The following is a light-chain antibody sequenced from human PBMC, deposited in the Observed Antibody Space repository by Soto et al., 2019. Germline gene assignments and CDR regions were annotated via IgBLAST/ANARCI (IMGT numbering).Light chain of an antibody. V-gene: IGKV3D-15*01. J-gene: IGKJ1*01. CDR2: GAS. CDR1: QSVNSN. Sequence: IVMTQSPATLSVSPGDRVTLSCRASQSVNSNLARYQHNPGQAPRLLIYGASTRATGIPVRFSGRASGTEFTLTLSILQSEYFAVYYCQQYNNWLWTFGQGTKWEIK. CDR3: QQYNNWLWT.